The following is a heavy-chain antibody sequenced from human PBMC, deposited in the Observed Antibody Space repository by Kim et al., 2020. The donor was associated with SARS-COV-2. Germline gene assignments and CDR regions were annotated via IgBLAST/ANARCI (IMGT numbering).Heavy chain of an antibody. Sequence: GGSLRLSCAASGFSVSYNYMSWVRQAPGKGLEWVSSIYSGGNTNYADSVKGRFTISRDNSMNTLYLQMNSLRAEDTAVYYCARGGGNTAMVNGPVDYWGQGTLVTVSS. V-gene: IGHV3-53*01. CDR2: IYSGGNT. CDR1: GFSVSYNY. CDR3: ARGGGNTAMVNGPVDY. J-gene: IGHJ4*02. D-gene: IGHD5-18*01.